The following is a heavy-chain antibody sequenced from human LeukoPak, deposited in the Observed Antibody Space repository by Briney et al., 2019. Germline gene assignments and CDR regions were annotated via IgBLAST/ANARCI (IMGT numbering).Heavy chain of an antibody. CDR2: ISWNSGSI. V-gene: IGHV3-9*01. J-gene: IGHJ6*02. CDR1: GFTFDDYA. CDR3: AKEFGPATQRGASYYYDGMDV. D-gene: IGHD2-15*01. Sequence: GRSLRLSCAASGFTFDDYAMHWVRQAPGKGLEWVSGISWNSGSIGYADSVKGRFTISRDNAKNSLYLQMNSLRAEDTALYYCAKEFGPATQRGASYYYDGMDVWGQGTTVTVSS.